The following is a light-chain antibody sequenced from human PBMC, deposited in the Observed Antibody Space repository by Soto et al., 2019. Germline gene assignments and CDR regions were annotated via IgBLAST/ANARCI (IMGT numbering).Light chain of an antibody. Sequence: QSALTQPASVSGSPGQSITISCTGTSSDLGVFNYVSWYQQHPGKSPKLLIYDVTKRPSGVSNRFTGSKCGNTASLTISGLQVEDEADYYCSSYTCSSTLGFGGGTKLTVL. CDR3: SSYTCSSTLG. CDR1: SSDLGVFNY. V-gene: IGLV2-14*01. J-gene: IGLJ2*01. CDR2: DVT.